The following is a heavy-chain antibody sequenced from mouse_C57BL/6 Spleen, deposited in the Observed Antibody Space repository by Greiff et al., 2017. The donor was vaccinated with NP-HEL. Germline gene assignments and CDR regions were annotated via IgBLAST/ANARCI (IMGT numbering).Heavy chain of an antibody. V-gene: IGHV1-52*01. D-gene: IGHD1-1*01. J-gene: IGHJ3*01. CDR1: GYTFTSYW. Sequence: VQLQQSGAELVRPGSSVKLSCKASGYTFTSYWMHWVKQRPIQGLEWIGNIDPSDSETHYNQKFKDKATLTVDKSSSTAYMQLSSLTSEDSAVYYCVRGEFGTTFAYWGQGTLVTVSA. CDR2: IDPSDSET. CDR3: VRGEFGTTFAY.